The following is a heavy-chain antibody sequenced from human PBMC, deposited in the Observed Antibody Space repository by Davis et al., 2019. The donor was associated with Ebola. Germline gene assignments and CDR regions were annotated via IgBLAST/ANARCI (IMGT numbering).Heavy chain of an antibody. CDR3: ARDRLIDY. V-gene: IGHV3-7*03. Sequence: GGSLRLSCAASGFIFSRHWMNWVRQAPGKGLEWVANIKEDGIEKYYVDSVKGRFTISRDNAKNSLYLQMNSLRGEDTAVYYCARDRLIDYWGQGTLVTVSS. J-gene: IGHJ4*02. CDR1: GFIFSRHW. CDR2: IKEDGIEK.